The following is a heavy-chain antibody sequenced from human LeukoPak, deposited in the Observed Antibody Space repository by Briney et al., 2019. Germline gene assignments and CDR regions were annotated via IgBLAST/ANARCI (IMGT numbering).Heavy chain of an antibody. J-gene: IGHJ5*02. Sequence: PSETLSLTCTVSGGSISSYYWSWIRRPPGKGLEWIGYIYYSGSTNYNPSLKSRVTISVDTSKNQFSLKLSPVTAADTAVYYCARSRRGSYSSFDPWGQGTLVTVSS. CDR2: IYYSGST. CDR1: GGSISSYY. D-gene: IGHD1-26*01. V-gene: IGHV4-59*08. CDR3: ARSRRGSYSSFDP.